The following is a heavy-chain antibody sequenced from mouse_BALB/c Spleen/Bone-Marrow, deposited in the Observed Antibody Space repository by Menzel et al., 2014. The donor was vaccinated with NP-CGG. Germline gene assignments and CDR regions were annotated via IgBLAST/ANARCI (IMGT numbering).Heavy chain of an antibody. CDR2: ISSGSSTI. D-gene: IGHD4-1*01. J-gene: IGHJ1*01. Sequence: VHVKQSGGGLVQPGGSRKLSCAASGFTFSSFGMHWVRQAPEKGLEWVAYISSGSSTIYYADTVKGRFTISRDNPKNTLFLQMTSLRSEDTAMYYCARSWEYFDVWGAGTTVTVSS. CDR1: GFTFSSFG. V-gene: IGHV5-17*02. CDR3: ARSWEYFDV.